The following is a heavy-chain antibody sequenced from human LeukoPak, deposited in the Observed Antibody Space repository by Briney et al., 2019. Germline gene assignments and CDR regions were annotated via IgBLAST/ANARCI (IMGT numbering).Heavy chain of an antibody. Sequence: PSETLSLTCTVSGASMSSYYWSWMRQPPGKGLEWIGYIYYSGTTNYNPSLRSRVTLPVDTSKNQFSLKLSSVTAEDTAIYYCARGYYDSGGYSEPFDYWGQGTLVTVSS. CDR1: GASMSSYY. J-gene: IGHJ4*02. CDR2: IYYSGTT. CDR3: ARGYYDSGGYSEPFDY. V-gene: IGHV4-59*01. D-gene: IGHD3-22*01.